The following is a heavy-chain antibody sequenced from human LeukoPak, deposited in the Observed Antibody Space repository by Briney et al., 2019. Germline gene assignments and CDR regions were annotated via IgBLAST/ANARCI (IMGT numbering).Heavy chain of an antibody. CDR3: ASTPWSIAALEPDY. CDR2: IIPIFGTA. D-gene: IGHD6-6*01. Sequence: ASVKVSCKASGGTFSSYAISWVRQAPGQGLEWMGGIIPIFGTANYAQKFQGRVTITADESTSTAYMELSSLRSEDTAVYYCASTPWSIAALEPDYWGQGTQVTVSS. CDR1: GGTFSSYA. V-gene: IGHV1-69*13. J-gene: IGHJ4*02.